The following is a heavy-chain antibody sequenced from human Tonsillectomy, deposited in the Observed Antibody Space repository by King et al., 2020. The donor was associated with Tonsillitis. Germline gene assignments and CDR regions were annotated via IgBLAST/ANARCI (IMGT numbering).Heavy chain of an antibody. CDR2: ISGSGDMT. CDR1: GFTFSNYA. J-gene: IGHJ6*02. V-gene: IGHV3-23*04. D-gene: IGHD5-12*01. CDR3: AKSGGYDLYNYYGLDV. Sequence: VQLVESGGGLVQPGGSLRLSCAAPGFTFSNYAMSWVRQAPGKGLEWVSSISGSGDMTYYADSVKGRFTISRDNFKNTLYLQMNSLRAEDTAVYYCAKSGGYDLYNYYGLDVWGLGTTVTVSS.